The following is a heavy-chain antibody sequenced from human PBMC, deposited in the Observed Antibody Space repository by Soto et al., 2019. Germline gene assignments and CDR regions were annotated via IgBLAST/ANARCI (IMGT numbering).Heavy chain of an antibody. V-gene: IGHV1-2*02. Sequence: ASVKVSCKASGYTFTGYYMHWVRQAPGQGLEWMGWINPNCGGTNYAQKFQGRVTMTRDTSISTAYMELSRLRSDDTAVYYCASIDMANGMDVWGQGTTVTVSS. D-gene: IGHD3-9*01. J-gene: IGHJ6*02. CDR2: INPNCGGT. CDR3: ASIDMANGMDV. CDR1: GYTFTGYY.